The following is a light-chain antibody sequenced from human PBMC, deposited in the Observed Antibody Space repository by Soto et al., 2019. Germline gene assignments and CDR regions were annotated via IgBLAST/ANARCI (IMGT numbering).Light chain of an antibody. V-gene: IGLV4-60*03. J-gene: IGLJ2*01. CDR3: ETWDNDNVV. Sequence: QSVLTQSSAASASLGSSVKLTCTLSSGHSGYIIAWHLQQPGQAPRYLMRVEVSGIYNKGSGVPDRFSGSSSGADRHLVIANLQSEDDAEYYCETWDNDNVVFGGGTKLTVL. CDR2: VEVSGIY. CDR1: SGHSGYI.